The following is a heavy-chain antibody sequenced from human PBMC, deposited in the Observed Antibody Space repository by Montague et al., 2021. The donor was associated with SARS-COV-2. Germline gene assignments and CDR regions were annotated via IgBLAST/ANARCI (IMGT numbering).Heavy chain of an antibody. CDR3: ARGWVATVPHMDN. D-gene: IGHD5-12*01. CDR1: GDSVSSNSAA. J-gene: IGHJ4*02. Sequence: CAISGDSVSSNSAAWNWIRQSPSRGLEWLGRTYYRSKCLNDYAVSVKSRITINPDTSKNQFSLQLKSVTPEDTAVYYCARGWVATVPHMDNWGQGSLVIVSS. CDR2: TYYRSKCLN. V-gene: IGHV6-1*01.